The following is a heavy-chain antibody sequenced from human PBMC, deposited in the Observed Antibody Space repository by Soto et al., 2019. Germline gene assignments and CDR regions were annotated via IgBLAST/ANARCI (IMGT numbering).Heavy chain of an antibody. D-gene: IGHD2-2*01. V-gene: IGHV4-34*01. CDR3: ARGGEVGSSRLFDY. CDR1: GGSLSGYY. CDR2: INHSGST. J-gene: IGHJ4*02. Sequence: SETLSLTCAVYGGSLSGYYWSWIRQPPGKGLEWIGEINHSGSTNYNPSLKSRVTISVDTSKNQFSLKLSSVTAADTAVYYCARGGEVGSSRLFDYWGQGTLVTVSS.